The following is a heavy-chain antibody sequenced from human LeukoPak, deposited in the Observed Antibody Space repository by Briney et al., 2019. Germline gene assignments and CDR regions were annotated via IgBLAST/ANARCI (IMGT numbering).Heavy chain of an antibody. J-gene: IGHJ4*02. CDR2: INQDGSEK. CDR3: AREWQGGIAAAGTRIEGDH. CDR1: GFALSGYW. D-gene: IGHD6-13*01. V-gene: IGHV3-7*01. Sequence: PGGSLRLSCAVSGFALSGYWMGWVRQGPGKGLEWVANINQDGSEKYYVDSVKGRFTISRDNAENSLFLQMTSLRGEDTAVYYCAREWQGGIAAAGTRIEGDHWGQGTLVAVSS.